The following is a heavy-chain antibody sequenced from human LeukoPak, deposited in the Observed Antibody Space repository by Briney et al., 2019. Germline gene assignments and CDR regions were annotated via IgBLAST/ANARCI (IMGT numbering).Heavy chain of an antibody. CDR2: IKQDGSEK. CDR1: GFTFSSYW. J-gene: IGHJ5*02. Sequence: PGGSLRLSCAASGFTFSSYWMSWVRQAPGKRLEWVANIKQDGSEKYYVDSVKGRFTISRDNAKNSLYLQMNSLRAEDTAVYYCAREEPLYDLWSGYAKPQNWFDPWGQGTLVTVSS. CDR3: AREEPLYDLWSGYAKPQNWFDP. D-gene: IGHD3-3*01. V-gene: IGHV3-7*01.